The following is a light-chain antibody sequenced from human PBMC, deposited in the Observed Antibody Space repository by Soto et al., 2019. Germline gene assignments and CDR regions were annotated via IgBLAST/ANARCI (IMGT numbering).Light chain of an antibody. CDR3: CSYAGTIHV. CDR2: DVS. Sequence: QSALTQPPSVSGSPGQSVTISCTGTSSDIGGYNYVSWYQQLPGKGPKLMIYDVSKRPSGVPDRFSGYNSGNTASLTISGRQAEDEADYYCCSYAGTIHVFGTGTKLTVL. CDR1: SSDIGGYNY. J-gene: IGLJ1*01. V-gene: IGLV2-11*01.